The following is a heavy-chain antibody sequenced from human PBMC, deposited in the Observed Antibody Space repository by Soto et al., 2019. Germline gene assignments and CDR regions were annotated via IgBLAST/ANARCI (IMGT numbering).Heavy chain of an antibody. D-gene: IGHD3-9*01. CDR1: GFTISSYG. V-gene: IGHV3-23*01. CDR3: AKDVNYDILAGYYYY. CDR2: IRGSDGST. Sequence: EVQLLESGGGLVQPGGSLRLSCAASGFTISSYGMTWVRQAPGKGLEWVSTIRGSDGSTYDADSVKGRFTISRDNSKNTVYLQMNSLRGEDTAVYFCAKDVNYDILAGYYYYWGQGTLVSVSS. J-gene: IGHJ4*02.